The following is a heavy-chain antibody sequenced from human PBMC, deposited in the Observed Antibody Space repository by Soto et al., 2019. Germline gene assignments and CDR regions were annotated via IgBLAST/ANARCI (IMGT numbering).Heavy chain of an antibody. Sequence: EVQLVESGGGLVQPGGTLRLSCAGSGFTLSDHYINWVRQDPGKGLELVGRSRDKAQGDITADAASVKGRFTTSRDESKNSVSLQMNSLKTEDTAVYYCVRATYFSDSSGDTRCFDYWGQGTLVTVSS. J-gene: IGHJ4*02. D-gene: IGHD3-22*01. V-gene: IGHV3-72*01. CDR1: GFTLSDHY. CDR3: VRATYFSDSSGDTRCFDY. CDR2: SRDKAQGDIT.